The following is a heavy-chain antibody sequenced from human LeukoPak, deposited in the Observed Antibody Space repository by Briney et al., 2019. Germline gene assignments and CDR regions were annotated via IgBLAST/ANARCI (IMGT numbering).Heavy chain of an antibody. J-gene: IGHJ4*02. Sequence: ASVKVSCKASGYTFTGYYMHWVRQAPGQGLEWMGWINPNSGNTNCAQKLQGRVTMTTDTSTSTAYMELRSLRSDDTAVYYCARDMKRWLQSTLDYWGQGTLVTVSS. CDR1: GYTFTGYY. V-gene: IGHV1-18*04. D-gene: IGHD5-24*01. CDR3: ARDMKRWLQSTLDY. CDR2: INPNSGNT.